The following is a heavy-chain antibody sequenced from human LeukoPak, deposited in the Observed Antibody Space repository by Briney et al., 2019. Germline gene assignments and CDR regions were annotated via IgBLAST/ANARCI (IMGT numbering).Heavy chain of an antibody. V-gene: IGHV1-2*02. CDR2: INPNSGAT. CDR1: GYTFTGYY. Sequence: VSVKVSCKASGYTFTGYYMHWLRLAPGQGLEWMGWINPNSGATNYAQKFQGRVTMTRDTSISTAYMELSWLRSDDTAVYYCARVPTYKEPGGNWFDPWGQGTLVTVSS. D-gene: IGHD1-14*01. J-gene: IGHJ5*02. CDR3: ARVPTYKEPGGNWFDP.